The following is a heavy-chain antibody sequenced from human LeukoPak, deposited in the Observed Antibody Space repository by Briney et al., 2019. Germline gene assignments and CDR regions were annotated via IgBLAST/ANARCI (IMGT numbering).Heavy chain of an antibody. CDR2: ISSSSSSI. CDR1: GFTFNIFV. J-gene: IGHJ6*02. D-gene: IGHD3-22*01. CDR3: ASYRYYYGSSGPPGMDV. Sequence: GGSLRLSCAASGFTFNIFVINWVRQAPGKGLEWVSSISSSSSSIYYADSVKGRFTISRDNAKNSLYLQMNSLRDEDTAVYYCASYRYYYGSSGPPGMDVWGQGTTVTVSS. V-gene: IGHV3-21*01.